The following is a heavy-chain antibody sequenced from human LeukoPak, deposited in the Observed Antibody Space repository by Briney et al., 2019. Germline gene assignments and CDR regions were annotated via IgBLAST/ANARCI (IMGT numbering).Heavy chain of an antibody. V-gene: IGHV3-7*03. Sequence: GGSLRLSCAASGFTFSSYWVSWVRQAPGKGLEWVAKIKQDGSEKYYVDSVKGRFTISRDNAKNSLYLQMNSLRAEDTAVYYCAKEGPVDTAMGFDYWGQGTLVTVSS. J-gene: IGHJ4*02. CDR1: GFTFSSYW. CDR3: AKEGPVDTAMGFDY. CDR2: IKQDGSEK. D-gene: IGHD5-18*01.